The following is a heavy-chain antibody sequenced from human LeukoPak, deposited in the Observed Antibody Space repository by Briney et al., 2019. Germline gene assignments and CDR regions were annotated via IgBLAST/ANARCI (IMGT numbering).Heavy chain of an antibody. CDR2: IKQDGSEK. Sequence: SGGSLRLSCAASGFTFSSYEMNWVRQAPGKGLEWVANIKQDGSEKYYVDSVKGRFTISRDNAKNSLYLQMNSLRAEDTAVYYCARDYQYSSSWYEYWFDPWGQGTLVTVSS. J-gene: IGHJ5*02. D-gene: IGHD6-13*01. V-gene: IGHV3-7*01. CDR1: GFTFSSYE. CDR3: ARDYQYSSSWYEYWFDP.